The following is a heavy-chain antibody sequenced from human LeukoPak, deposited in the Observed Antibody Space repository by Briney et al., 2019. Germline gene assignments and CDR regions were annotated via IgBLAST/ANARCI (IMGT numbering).Heavy chain of an antibody. D-gene: IGHD6-19*01. CDR1: GFTFSSYW. CDR2: IYSGGST. CDR3: ATDSSALYHAFDI. Sequence: GGSLRLSCAASGFTFSSYWMEWVRQAPGKGLEWVSVIYSGGSTYYADSVKGRFTISRDNSKNTLYLQMNSLRAEDTALYYCATDSSALYHAFDIWGQGTMVTVSS. V-gene: IGHV3-66*01. J-gene: IGHJ3*02.